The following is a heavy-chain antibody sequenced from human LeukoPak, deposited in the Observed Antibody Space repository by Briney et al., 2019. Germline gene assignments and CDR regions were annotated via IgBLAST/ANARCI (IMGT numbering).Heavy chain of an antibody. V-gene: IGHV4-39*01. D-gene: IGHD1-1*01. CDR2: IYYSGST. J-gene: IGHJ4*02. CDR1: GGSISSSSYY. Sequence: PSETLSLTCTVSGGSISSSSYYWGWIRQPPGKGLEWIGSIYYSGSTYYNPSLKSRVTISVDTSKNQFSLKPSSVAAADTAVYYCARQAGVPAAYDYWGQGTLVTVSS. CDR3: ARQAGVPAAYDY.